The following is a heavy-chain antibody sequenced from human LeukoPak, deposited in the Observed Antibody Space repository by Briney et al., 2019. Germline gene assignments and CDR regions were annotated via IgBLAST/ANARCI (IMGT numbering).Heavy chain of an antibody. CDR2: MNPNSGNI. D-gene: IGHD1-26*01. J-gene: IGHJ4*02. CDR3: ARALSGSYQFYYFDY. CDR1: GYTFTSYD. Sequence: ASVKVSCKASGYTFTSYDINWVRQATGQGLEWMGWMNPNSGNIGYVQKFQGRVTITRNTSISTAYMELSSLRSEDTAVYYCARALSGSYQFYYFDYWGQGTLVTVSS. V-gene: IGHV1-8*03.